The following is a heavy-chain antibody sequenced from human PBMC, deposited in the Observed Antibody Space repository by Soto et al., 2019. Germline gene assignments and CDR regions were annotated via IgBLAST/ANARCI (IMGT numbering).Heavy chain of an antibody. Sequence: SETLSLTCTVSGGSISSGDYYWSWLRQPPGKGLEWIGYIYYSGSTYYNPSLKSRVTISVDTSKNQFSLKLSSETAADTAVYYYASGVRSYHARDAFDIWGQGTMVTVSS. D-gene: IGHD1-26*01. CDR2: IYYSGST. CDR3: ASGVRSYHARDAFDI. J-gene: IGHJ3*02. V-gene: IGHV4-30-4*01. CDR1: GGSISSGDYY.